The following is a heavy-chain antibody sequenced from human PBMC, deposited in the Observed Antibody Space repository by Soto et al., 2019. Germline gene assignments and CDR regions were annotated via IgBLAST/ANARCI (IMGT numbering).Heavy chain of an antibody. Sequence: QVQVVQSGAEVKKPGASVKVSCKASGYTFTNYVISWVRQAPGQGLEWMGWINSYNGNTKYAQKFQDRITMTTDTSTTTAYMELRRLRSDDTALYFCARDGYFVYWGQGTLVTVSS. CDR3: ARDGYFVY. J-gene: IGHJ4*02. V-gene: IGHV1-18*01. CDR1: GYTFTNYV. CDR2: INSYNGNT.